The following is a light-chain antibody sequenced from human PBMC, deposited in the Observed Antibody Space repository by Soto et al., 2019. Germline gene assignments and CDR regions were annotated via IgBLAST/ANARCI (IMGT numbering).Light chain of an antibody. CDR3: QQSYNGPFT. CDR1: QSISGY. CDR2: AAS. V-gene: IGKV1-39*01. J-gene: IGKJ3*01. Sequence: IQKPQSPSSVSASVRAGARRAGQASQSISGYLNWYQQKPGKAPKLLIYAASSLEGGVPSRFSGSGSGTDFTLSISSLQPEDFATYYCQQSYNGPFTFGPGTKVDIK.